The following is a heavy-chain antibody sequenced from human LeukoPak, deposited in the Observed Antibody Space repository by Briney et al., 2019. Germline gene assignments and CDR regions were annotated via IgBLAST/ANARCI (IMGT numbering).Heavy chain of an antibody. CDR2: ISSSGSTI. Sequence: PGGYLRLSCAASGFTFSDYYMSWIRQAPGKGLEWVSYISSSGSTIYYADSVKGRFTISRDNAKNSLYLQMNSLRAEDTAVYYCARMGLLLWDYDAFDIWGQGTMVTVSS. J-gene: IGHJ3*02. V-gene: IGHV3-11*04. D-gene: IGHD3-22*01. CDR1: GFTFSDYY. CDR3: ARMGLLLWDYDAFDI.